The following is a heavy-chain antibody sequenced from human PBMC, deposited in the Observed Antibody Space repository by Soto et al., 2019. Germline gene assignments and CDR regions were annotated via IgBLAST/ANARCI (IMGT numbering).Heavy chain of an antibody. D-gene: IGHD5-12*01. Sequence: ASVKVSCKASGYTFTSYGISWVRQAPGQGLEWMGWISAYNGNTNYAQKLQGRVTMTTDTSTSTAYMELRSLRSDDTAVYYCARRVATIIDRFYYGMDVWGQGTTVTVSS. CDR3: ARRVATIIDRFYYGMDV. V-gene: IGHV1-18*01. J-gene: IGHJ6*02. CDR1: GYTFTSYG. CDR2: ISAYNGNT.